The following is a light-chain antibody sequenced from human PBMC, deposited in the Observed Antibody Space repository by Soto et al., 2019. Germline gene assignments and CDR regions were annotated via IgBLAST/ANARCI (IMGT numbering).Light chain of an antibody. Sequence: DLQMTQSPSSLSASVGDRVTITCQASQDIYNYLNWFQQKPGKAPKLLIYDASNLETGVPRRFSGSGSGTDFTFTISSLQPEDIATYYCHQYDNLPFTFGPGTKVDIK. CDR3: HQYDNLPFT. J-gene: IGKJ3*01. CDR2: DAS. V-gene: IGKV1-33*01. CDR1: QDIYNY.